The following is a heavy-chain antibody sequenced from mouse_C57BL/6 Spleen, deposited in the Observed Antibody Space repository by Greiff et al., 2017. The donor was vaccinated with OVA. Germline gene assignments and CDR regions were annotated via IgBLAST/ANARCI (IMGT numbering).Heavy chain of an antibody. V-gene: IGHV1-18*01. J-gene: IGHJ2*01. CDR3: ARSRLRVFFDY. CDR2: INPNNGGT. D-gene: IGHD2-2*01. Sequence: VQLKQSGPELVKPGASVKIPCKASGYTFTDYNMDWVKQSHGKSLEWIGDINPNNGGTIYNQKFKGKATLTVATSSSTAYMESRSLTSEDTAVYYCARSRLRVFFDYWGQGTTLTVSS. CDR1: GYTFTDYN.